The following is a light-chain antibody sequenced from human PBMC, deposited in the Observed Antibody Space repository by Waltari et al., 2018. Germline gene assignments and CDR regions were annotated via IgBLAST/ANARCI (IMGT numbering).Light chain of an antibody. V-gene: IGKV3-11*01. CDR1: QSVSNY. CDR3: QQRSTWPILT. Sequence: EIVLTQSPATLSLSPGARATLSCRASQSVSNYLAWYQQRPGQAPRLLIYDASDRATGIPGRFSGSGSGTDFTLTISSLEPEDFAIYYCQQRSTWPILTFGGGTKVEVK. J-gene: IGKJ4*01. CDR2: DAS.